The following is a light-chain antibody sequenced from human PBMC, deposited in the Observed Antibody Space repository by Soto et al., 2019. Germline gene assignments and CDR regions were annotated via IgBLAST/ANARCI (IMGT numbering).Light chain of an antibody. CDR3: QQYGSSPLLT. CDR1: QGVSSSY. V-gene: IGKV3-20*01. Sequence: EIALTQSPCTLSLSPGERATLSCRASQGVSSSYLAWYQQKTGQAPRLLIYGASSRATGSPDRFSGSRSGTDFTPTIIRLEPEDFSVSYCQQYGSSPLLTFGQGTRLEIK. CDR2: GAS. J-gene: IGKJ5*01.